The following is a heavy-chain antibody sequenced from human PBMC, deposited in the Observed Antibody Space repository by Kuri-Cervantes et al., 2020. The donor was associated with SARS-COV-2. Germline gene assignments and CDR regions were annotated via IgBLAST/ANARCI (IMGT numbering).Heavy chain of an antibody. CDR1: GFPFSQSP. D-gene: IGHD3-9*01. CDR2: ISSSSSYI. Sequence: GESLKISCAASGFPFSQSPMHWVRQAPGKGLEWVSSISSSSSYIYYADSVKGRFTIPRDNAKNSLYLQMNSRRAEDTAVYYCARDDNTPRYYDILTGYYRGRFDYWGQGTLVTVSS. CDR3: ARDDNTPRYYDILTGYYRGRFDY. V-gene: IGHV3-21*01. J-gene: IGHJ4*02.